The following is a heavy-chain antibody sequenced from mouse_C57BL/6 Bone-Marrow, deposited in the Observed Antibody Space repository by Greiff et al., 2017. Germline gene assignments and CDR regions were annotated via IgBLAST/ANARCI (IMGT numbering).Heavy chain of an antibody. CDR1: GFNIKDYY. CDR3: TTPPYGSSYGYFDY. CDR2: IDPEDGDT. D-gene: IGHD1-1*01. J-gene: IGHJ2*01. Sequence: VQLKQSGAELVRPGASVKLSCTASGFNIKDYYMHWVKQRPEQGLEWIGRIDPEDGDTEYAPKFQGKATMTADTSSNTAYLQLSSLTSEDTAVYYCTTPPYGSSYGYFDYWGQGTTLTVSS. V-gene: IGHV14-1*01.